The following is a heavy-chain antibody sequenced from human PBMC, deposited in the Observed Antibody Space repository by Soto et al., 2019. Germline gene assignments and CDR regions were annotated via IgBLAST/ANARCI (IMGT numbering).Heavy chain of an antibody. V-gene: IGHV3-33*01. J-gene: IGHJ4*02. Sequence: PGGSLRLSCAASGFTFSMSGMHWVRLAPDKGLEWVAVIWYDGSNKYYADSVKGRFTISRDNSKNTLYLQLNSLRAEDTAVYYCARGATVTTRSSDYWGQGTLVTVSS. CDR2: IWYDGSNK. CDR3: ARGATVTTRSSDY. CDR1: GFTFSMSG. D-gene: IGHD4-17*01.